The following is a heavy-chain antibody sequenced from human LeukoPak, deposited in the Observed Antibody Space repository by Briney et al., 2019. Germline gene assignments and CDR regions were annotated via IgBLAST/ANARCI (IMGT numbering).Heavy chain of an antibody. J-gene: IGHJ4*02. Sequence: PSETLSLTCAVYGGSFSGYYWSWIRQPPGKGLEWIGEINHSGSTNYNPSLKSRVTISVDTSKNQFSLKLSSVTAADTAVYYCARDFAAAGPYYFDYWGQGTLVTVSS. CDR1: GGSFSGYY. CDR2: INHSGST. CDR3: ARDFAAAGPYYFDY. D-gene: IGHD6-13*01. V-gene: IGHV4-34*01.